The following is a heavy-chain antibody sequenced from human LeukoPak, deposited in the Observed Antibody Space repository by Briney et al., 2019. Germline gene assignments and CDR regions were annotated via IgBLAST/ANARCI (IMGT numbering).Heavy chain of an antibody. J-gene: IGHJ4*02. CDR2: IYTSGST. CDR3: ASGIAADLY. CDR1: GGSISSGSYY. Sequence: SETLSLTCTVSGGSISSGSYYWSWIRQPAGKGLEWIGRIYTSGSTNHNPSLKSRVTISVDTSKNQFSLKLSSVTAADTAVYYCASGIAADLYWGQGTLVTVSS. D-gene: IGHD6-13*01. V-gene: IGHV4-61*02.